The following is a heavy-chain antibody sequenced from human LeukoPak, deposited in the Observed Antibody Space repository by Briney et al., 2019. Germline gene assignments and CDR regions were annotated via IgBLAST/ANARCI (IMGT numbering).Heavy chain of an antibody. V-gene: IGHV3-11*04. CDR2: ISSDGSPN. CDR1: GFFFSNYY. J-gene: IGHJ4*02. CDR3: AREFWYRFEY. Sequence: NPGGSLRLSCAASGFFFSNYYMSWIRQTPGKGLEWIAYISSDGSPNNYADSVKGRFTMSGDNAQNSVHLQMNNLRVDDTAVYYCAREFWYRFEYWGQATVVTVSS. D-gene: IGHD6-13*01.